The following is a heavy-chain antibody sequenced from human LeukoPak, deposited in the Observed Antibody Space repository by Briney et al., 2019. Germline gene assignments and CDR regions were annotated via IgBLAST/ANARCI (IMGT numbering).Heavy chain of an antibody. Sequence: KASETLSLTCTVSGGSISSYYWGWIRQPPGKGLEWIGSIYYSGNTYYNPSLKSRVTISVDTSKNQFSLRLSFVTAADTAVYYCARYPTAMVSFDYWGQGTLVTVSS. D-gene: IGHD2-2*01. J-gene: IGHJ4*02. CDR1: GGSISSYY. CDR3: ARYPTAMVSFDY. V-gene: IGHV4-39*01. CDR2: IYYSGNT.